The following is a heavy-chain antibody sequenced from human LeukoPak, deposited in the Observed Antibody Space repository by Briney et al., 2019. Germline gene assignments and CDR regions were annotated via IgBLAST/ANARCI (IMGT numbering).Heavy chain of an antibody. D-gene: IGHD1-26*01. CDR3: ARSRFGELLPHNWFDP. V-gene: IGHV4-4*02. CDR1: GGSISSSNW. J-gene: IGHJ5*02. Sequence: SETLSLTCAVSGGSISSSNWWSWVRRPPGKGLEWIGEIYHSGSTNYNPSLKSRVTISVDKSKNQFSLKLSSVTAADTAVYYCARSRFGELLPHNWFDPWGQGTLVTVSS. CDR2: IYHSGST.